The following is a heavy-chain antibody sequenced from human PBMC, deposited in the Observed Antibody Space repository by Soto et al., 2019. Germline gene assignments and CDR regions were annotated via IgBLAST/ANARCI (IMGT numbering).Heavy chain of an antibody. J-gene: IGHJ3*02. V-gene: IGHV1-69*13. CDR1: GGTFSSYA. CDR2: IIPIFGTA. Sequence: SVKVSCKASGGTFSSYAISWVRQAPGQGLEWMGGIIPIFGTANYAQKFQGRVTITEDESTSTAYMELSSLRSEDTAVYYCARGSKDYDSSGHFDIWGQGTMVTVSS. D-gene: IGHD3-22*01. CDR3: ARGSKDYDSSGHFDI.